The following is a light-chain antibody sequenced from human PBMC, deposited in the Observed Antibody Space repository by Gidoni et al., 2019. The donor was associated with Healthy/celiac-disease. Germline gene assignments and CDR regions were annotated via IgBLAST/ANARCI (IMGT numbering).Light chain of an antibody. CDR2: DVS. J-gene: IGLJ2*01. Sequence: QSALTQPASVSGSPGQSITISCTGTSSDVGSYTLVSWYQQHPGKAPKLMIYDVSKRPSGVSNRFSGSKSGNTASLTISGLQAEDEADYYCCSYAGSSTDVVFGGGTKLTVL. CDR3: CSYAGSSTDVV. CDR1: SSDVGSYTL. V-gene: IGLV2-23*02.